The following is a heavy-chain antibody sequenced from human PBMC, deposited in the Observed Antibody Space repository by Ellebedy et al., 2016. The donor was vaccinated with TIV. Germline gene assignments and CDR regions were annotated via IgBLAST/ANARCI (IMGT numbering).Heavy chain of an antibody. D-gene: IGHD5-12*01. CDR1: GYTFTGYH. CDR3: ARGYSNRWDHLAY. Sequence: ALVKVSCKASGYTFTGYHMHWVRQAPGQGLEWMGGIIPIFRPSHSAQRFKGRVTITADESTSTAYMELSSLRSEDTAVYYCARGYSNRWDHLAYWGQGTLVTVSS. J-gene: IGHJ4*02. CDR2: IIPIFRPS. V-gene: IGHV1-69*13.